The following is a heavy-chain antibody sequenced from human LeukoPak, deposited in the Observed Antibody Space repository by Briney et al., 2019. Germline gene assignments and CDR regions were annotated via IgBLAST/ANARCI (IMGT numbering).Heavy chain of an antibody. CDR2: IYTSGST. CDR3: ARGRRYYYDSSGYYGAYYYGMDV. J-gene: IGHJ6*02. V-gene: IGHV4-4*07. Sequence: PSETLSLTCTVSGGSISSYYWSWIRQPAGKGLEWIGRIYTSGSTNYNPSLKSRVTMSVDTSKNQFSLKLSSVTAADTAVYYCARGRRYYYDSSGYYGAYYYGMDVWGQGTTVTVSS. CDR1: GGSISSYY. D-gene: IGHD3-22*01.